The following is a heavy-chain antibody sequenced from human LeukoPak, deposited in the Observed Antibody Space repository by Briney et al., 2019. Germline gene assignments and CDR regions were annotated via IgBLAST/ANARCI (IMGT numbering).Heavy chain of an antibody. Sequence: ASVKVSCKASGYRFTSSGISWVRQAPGQGLEWMGWINTYNGKTNYAKNLQGRVTVTTDTSTSTAYMELRSLRSDDTAVYYCARDPDGDYDFDYWGQGTLVTVSS. CDR1: GYRFTSSG. J-gene: IGHJ4*02. V-gene: IGHV1-18*01. D-gene: IGHD4-17*01. CDR2: INTYNGKT. CDR3: ARDPDGDYDFDY.